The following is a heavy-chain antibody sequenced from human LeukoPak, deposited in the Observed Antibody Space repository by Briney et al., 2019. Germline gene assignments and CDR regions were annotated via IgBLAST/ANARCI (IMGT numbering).Heavy chain of an antibody. CDR3: ARTTVTTTFFDY. D-gene: IGHD4-17*01. Sequence: PGGSLRLSCAASGVTVSSNYMSWVRQAPGKGLEWVSVIYSGGSTYYADSVKGRFTISRDNSKNTLYLQMNSLRAEDTAVYYCARTTVTTTFFDYWGQGTLVTVSS. CDR2: IYSGGST. CDR1: GVTVSSNY. V-gene: IGHV3-53*01. J-gene: IGHJ4*02.